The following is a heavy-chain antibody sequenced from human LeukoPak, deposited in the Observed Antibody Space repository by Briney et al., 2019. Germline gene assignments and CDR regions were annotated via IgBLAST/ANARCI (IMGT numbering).Heavy chain of an antibody. CDR2: IYTSGST. J-gene: IGHJ4*02. CDR1: GGSISSGSYY. V-gene: IGHV4-61*02. CDR3: AREGWLQLDS. D-gene: IGHD5-24*01. Sequence: SQTLSLTCTVSGGSISSGSYYWSWIRQPAGKGLEWIGRIYTSGSTNYNPSLKSRVTISVDTSKNQFSLRLSSMTAADTAVYYCAREGWLQLDSWGQGTLVTVSS.